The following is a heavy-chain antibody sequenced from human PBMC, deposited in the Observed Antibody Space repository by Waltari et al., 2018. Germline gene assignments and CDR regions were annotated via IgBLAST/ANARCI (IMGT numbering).Heavy chain of an antibody. Sequence: QVQLVQSGAEVKKPGASVKVSCKASGYTFTSYVISWVRQAPGQGLEWMGWISAYNGNTNYAQKLQGRVTMTTDTSTSTAYMELRSLRSDDTAVYYCARALERQWPPPEFFDYWGQGTLVTVSS. D-gene: IGHD6-19*01. CDR2: ISAYNGNT. CDR3: ARALERQWPPPEFFDY. J-gene: IGHJ4*02. CDR1: GYTFTSYV. V-gene: IGHV1-18*01.